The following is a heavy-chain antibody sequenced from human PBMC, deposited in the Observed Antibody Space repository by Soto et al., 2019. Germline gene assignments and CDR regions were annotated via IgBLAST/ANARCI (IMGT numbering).Heavy chain of an antibody. CDR2: ISGSGGST. J-gene: IGHJ6*02. CDR3: ASLVRGTYYYYYGMDV. V-gene: IGHV3-23*01. CDR1: GFTFSSYA. Sequence: GGSLRLSCAASGFTFSSYAMSWVRQAPGKGLEWVSAISGSGGSTYYADSVKGRFTISRDNSKNTLYLQMNSLRAEDTAVYYCASLVRGTYYYYYGMDVWGQGXTVTVSS. D-gene: IGHD3-10*01.